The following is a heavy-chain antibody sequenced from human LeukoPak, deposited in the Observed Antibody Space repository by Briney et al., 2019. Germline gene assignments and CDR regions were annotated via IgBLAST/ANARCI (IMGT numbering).Heavy chain of an antibody. Sequence: ASVKVSCKASGYTFTSYGISWVRQAPGQGLEWMGWISAYNGNTNYAQKLQGRVTMTTDTSTSTAYMELRSLRSDDTAVYYCARLRPHHFVRGVLFDPWGQGTLVTVSS. J-gene: IGHJ5*02. V-gene: IGHV1-18*01. D-gene: IGHD3-10*02. CDR2: ISAYNGNT. CDR3: ARLRPHHFVRGVLFDP. CDR1: GYTFTSYG.